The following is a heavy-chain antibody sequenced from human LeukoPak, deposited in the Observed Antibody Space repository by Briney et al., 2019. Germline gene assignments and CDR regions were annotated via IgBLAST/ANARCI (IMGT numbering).Heavy chain of an antibody. V-gene: IGHV3-23*01. Sequence: GGSLRLSCAASGVTFSSYAMSWVRQAPGKGREWVSAISGSGGSTYYADSVKGRFTISRDNSKNTLYLQMNSLRAEDTAVYYCAKREPTRDYYYYYMDVWGKGTTVTVSS. D-gene: IGHD1-14*01. CDR2: ISGSGGST. CDR3: AKREPTRDYYYYYMDV. J-gene: IGHJ6*03. CDR1: GVTFSSYA.